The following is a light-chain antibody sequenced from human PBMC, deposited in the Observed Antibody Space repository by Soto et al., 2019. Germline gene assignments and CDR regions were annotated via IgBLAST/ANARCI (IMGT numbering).Light chain of an antibody. V-gene: IGLV1-51*01. J-gene: IGLJ2*01. CDR3: GTGDSSLVV. Sequence: QAVVTQPPSVSAAPGQKVTISCSGSSSNIGNNYVSCYQQLPGTAPKLLIYDNNKRPSGIPDRFSGSKSGTSATLGITELQTGDEADYYCGTGDSSLVVFGGGTKLTVL. CDR2: DNN. CDR1: SSNIGNNY.